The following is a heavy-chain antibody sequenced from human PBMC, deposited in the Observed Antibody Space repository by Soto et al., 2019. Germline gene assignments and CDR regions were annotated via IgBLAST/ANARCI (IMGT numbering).Heavy chain of an antibody. CDR2: MYYSGNA. J-gene: IGHJ4*02. Sequence: QVQLQESGPGLVKPSETLSLTCTVSGASISRYYWSWIRQSPGKGLEWIGYMYYSGNANYNPSLRSRITISVDTSKNQFSLNLNSVTAADTAVYYCAREYPVHNAYFDYWGQGILVTVSS. CDR3: AREYPVHNAYFDY. D-gene: IGHD2-8*01. V-gene: IGHV4-59*01. CDR1: GASISRYY.